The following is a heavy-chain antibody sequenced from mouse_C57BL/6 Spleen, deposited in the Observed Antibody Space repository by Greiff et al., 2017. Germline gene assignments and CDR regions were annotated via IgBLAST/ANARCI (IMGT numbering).Heavy chain of an antibody. Sequence: VQLQQSGAELAKPGASVKLSCKASGYTFTSYWMHWVKQRPGQGLEWIGYINPSSGYTKYNQKFKDKATLTAEKSSSTAYMQLSSLTHEDSAVYYCARYDFDGVWFAYWGQGTLVTVSA. CDR2: INPSSGYT. CDR3: ARYDFDGVWFAY. V-gene: IGHV1-7*01. CDR1: GYTFTSYW. J-gene: IGHJ3*01. D-gene: IGHD2-12*01.